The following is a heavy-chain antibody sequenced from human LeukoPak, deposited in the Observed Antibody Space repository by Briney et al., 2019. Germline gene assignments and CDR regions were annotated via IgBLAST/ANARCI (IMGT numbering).Heavy chain of an antibody. D-gene: IGHD1-26*01. CDR1: GGSFSSYY. V-gene: IGHV4-59*10. Sequence: SETLSLTCAVYGGSFSSYYWSWIRQPAGKGLEWIGRIYTSGSTNYNPSLKSRVTMSVDTSKNQFSLKLSSVTAADTAVYYCARGMEWELTFDYWGQGTLVTVSS. CDR3: ARGMEWELTFDY. J-gene: IGHJ4*02. CDR2: IYTSGST.